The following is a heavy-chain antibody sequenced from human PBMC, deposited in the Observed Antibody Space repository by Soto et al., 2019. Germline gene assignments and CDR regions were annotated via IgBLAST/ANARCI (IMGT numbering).Heavy chain of an antibody. CDR2: IKSKPDGGTI. Sequence: LRLSCAGSGFTFSNSWMSWVRQAPGNGLEWVGRIKSKPDGGTIDYPAPVEGRFSISRDDSKNTVYLQMNSLKTEDTAVYYCATGWYFDFWGRGTLVTVSS. V-gene: IGHV3-15*01. J-gene: IGHJ2*01. CDR3: ATGWYFDF. CDR1: GFTFSNSW.